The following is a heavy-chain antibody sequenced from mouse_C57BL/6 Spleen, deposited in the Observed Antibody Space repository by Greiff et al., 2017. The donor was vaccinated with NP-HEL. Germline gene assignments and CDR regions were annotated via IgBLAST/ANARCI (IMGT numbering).Heavy chain of an antibody. Sequence: EVQRVESGGGLVKPGGSLKLSCAASGFTFSSYTMSWVRQTPEKRLEWVATISGGGGNTYYPDSVKGRFTISRDNAKNTLYLQMSSLRSEDTALYYCARHRGYDGYIDYWGQGTTLTVSS. CDR1: GFTFSSYT. J-gene: IGHJ2*01. CDR2: ISGGGGNT. D-gene: IGHD2-3*01. V-gene: IGHV5-9*01. CDR3: ARHRGYDGYIDY.